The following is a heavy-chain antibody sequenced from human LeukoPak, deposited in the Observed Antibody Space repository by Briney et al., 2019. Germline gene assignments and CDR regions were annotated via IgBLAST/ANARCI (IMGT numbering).Heavy chain of an antibody. CDR3: ARLRQLVADY. Sequence: GGSLRLSCAASGFTFSSYAMHWVRQAPGKGLEWVAVISYDGSNKYYADSVKGRFTISRDNSKNTLYLQMNSLRAEDTAVYYCARLRQLVADYWGQGTLVTVSS. D-gene: IGHD6-6*01. V-gene: IGHV3-30-3*01. CDR1: GFTFSSYA. CDR2: ISYDGSNK. J-gene: IGHJ4*02.